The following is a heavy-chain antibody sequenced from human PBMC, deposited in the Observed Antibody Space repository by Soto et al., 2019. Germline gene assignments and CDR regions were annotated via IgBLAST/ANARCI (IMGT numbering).Heavy chain of an antibody. D-gene: IGHD2-2*01. CDR2: MNPNSGNT. J-gene: IGHJ1*01. CDR3: ARVSGYCSSTSSRFQH. CDR1: GYTFTSYD. V-gene: IGHV1-8*01. Sequence: ASVKVSCKASGYTFTSYDINWVRQATGQGLEWMGWMNPNSGNTGYAQKFQGRVTMTRNTSISTAYMELSSLRSEDTAVYYCARVSGYCSSTSSRFQHWGQGTLVTVSS.